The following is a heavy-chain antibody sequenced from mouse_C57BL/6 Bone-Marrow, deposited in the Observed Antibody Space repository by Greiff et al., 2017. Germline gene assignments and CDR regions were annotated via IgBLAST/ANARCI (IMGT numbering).Heavy chain of an antibody. CDR1: GYTFTSYW. D-gene: IGHD2-2*01. CDR3: ARGVYYGYDGFAY. V-gene: IGHV1-55*01. Sequence: VQLQQPGAELVKPGASVKMSCKASGYTFTSYWITWVKQRPGQGLEWIGDIYPGSGSTTYNEKFKSKATLTVDTSSSTSYMQLSSLTSEDSAVYSCARGVYYGYDGFAYWGQGTLVTVSA. CDR2: IYPGSGST. J-gene: IGHJ3*01.